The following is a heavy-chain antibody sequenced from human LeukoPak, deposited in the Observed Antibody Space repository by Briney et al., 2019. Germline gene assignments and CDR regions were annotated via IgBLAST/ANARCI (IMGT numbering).Heavy chain of an antibody. D-gene: IGHD1-26*01. J-gene: IGHJ6*02. CDR1: GYTFTSYA. CDR2: INTNTGNP. V-gene: IGHV7-4-1*02. CDR3: ARYQGQWELPGDYYYGMDV. Sequence: ASVKVSCKASGYTFTSYAMNWVRQAPGQGLEWMGWINTNTGNPTYAQGFTGRFVFSLDTSVSTAYLQISSLKAEDTAVYYCARYQGQWELPGDYYYGMDVWGQGTTVTVSS.